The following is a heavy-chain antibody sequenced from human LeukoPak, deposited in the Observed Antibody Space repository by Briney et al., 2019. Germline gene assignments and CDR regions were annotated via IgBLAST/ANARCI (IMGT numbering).Heavy chain of an antibody. CDR1: GGSISPLY. J-gene: IGHJ4*02. V-gene: IGHV4-59*11. CDR2: IYYSGTT. D-gene: IGHD3-10*01. CDR3: ARGGVAAKYYFDS. Sequence: SETLFLTCTVSGGSISPLYWSWIRQPPGKGLEFIGYIYYSGTTNYNPSLKSRVTLSVDTSKNLFSLKLSSVTAADTAVYYCARGGVAAKYYFDSWGQGTLVTVSS.